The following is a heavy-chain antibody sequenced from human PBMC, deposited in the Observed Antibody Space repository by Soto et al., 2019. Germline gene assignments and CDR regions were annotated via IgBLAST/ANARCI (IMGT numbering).Heavy chain of an antibody. D-gene: IGHD3-3*01. CDR1: GGSISSGDYY. CDR3: ATTRITIGNYFDY. V-gene: IGHV4-30-4*01. J-gene: IGHJ4*02. CDR2: IYYSGST. Sequence: SETLSLTCTVSGGSISSGDYYWSWIRQPPGKGLEWIGYIYYSGSTYYNPSLKSRVTISVDTSKNQFSLKLSSVTAADTAVYYCATTRITIGNYFDYWGQGTPVTVSS.